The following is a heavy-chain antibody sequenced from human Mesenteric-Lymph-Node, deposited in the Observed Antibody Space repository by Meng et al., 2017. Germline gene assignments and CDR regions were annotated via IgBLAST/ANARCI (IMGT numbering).Heavy chain of an antibody. J-gene: IGHJ4*02. CDR2: ISYDGSNK. CDR3: ARDSITMVRGVITHIFDY. Sequence: GGSLRLSCAASGFTFSSYAMHWVRQAPGKGLEWVAVISYDGSNKYYADSVKGRFTISRDNSKNTLYLQMNSLRAEDTAVYYCARDSITMVRGVITHIFDYWGQGTLVTVSS. CDR1: GFTFSSYA. V-gene: IGHV3-30*04. D-gene: IGHD3-10*01.